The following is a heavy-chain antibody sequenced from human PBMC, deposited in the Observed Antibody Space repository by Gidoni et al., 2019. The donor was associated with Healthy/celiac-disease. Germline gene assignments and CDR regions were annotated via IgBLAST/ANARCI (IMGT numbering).Heavy chain of an antibody. CDR2: ISWNSGSI. V-gene: IGHV3-9*01. J-gene: IGHJ5*02. D-gene: IGHD5-18*01. CDR3: AKGLLHSYGYSRNWFDP. Sequence: EVQLVESGGGLVQPGRSLRLSCAASGFTFDDYAMHWVRQAPGKGLEWVSGISWNSGSIGYADSVKGRFTISRDNAKNSLYLQMNSLRAEDTALYYCAKGLLHSYGYSRNWFDPWGQGTLVTVSS. CDR1: GFTFDDYA.